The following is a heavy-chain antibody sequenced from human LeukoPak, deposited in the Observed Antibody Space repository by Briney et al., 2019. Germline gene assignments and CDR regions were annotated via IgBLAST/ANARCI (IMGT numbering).Heavy chain of an antibody. CDR1: GFTFDDYG. V-gene: IGHV3-20*04. CDR3: ARAVFSGSYYTHSDY. Sequence: GGSLRLSCAASGFTFDDYGMSWVRQAPGKGLEWVSGINWNGGSTGYADSVKGRFTISRDNAKNSLYLQMNSLRAEDTALYYCARAVFSGSYYTHSDYWGQGTLVTVSS. CDR2: INWNGGST. J-gene: IGHJ4*02. D-gene: IGHD1-26*01.